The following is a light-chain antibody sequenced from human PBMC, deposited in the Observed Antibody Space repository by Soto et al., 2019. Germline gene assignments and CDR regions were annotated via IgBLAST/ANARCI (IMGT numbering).Light chain of an antibody. CDR2: EVN. CDR3: SSYTRSSTSYV. CDR1: SSDVGGYIY. Sequence: QSALTQPASVSGSPGQSITISCTGTSSDVGGYIYVSWYQQHPGKAPKLMIYEVNNRPSGVSDRFSGSKSGNTASLTISGLQAEDEADYFCSSYTRSSTSYVFGTGTKVTVL. J-gene: IGLJ1*01. V-gene: IGLV2-14*03.